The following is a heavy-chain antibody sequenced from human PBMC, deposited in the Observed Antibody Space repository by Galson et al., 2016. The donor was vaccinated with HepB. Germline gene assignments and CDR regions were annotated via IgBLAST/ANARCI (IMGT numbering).Heavy chain of an antibody. CDR3: AKSGFWSGSYRYYYGMDV. V-gene: IGHV1-8*01. CDR1: GYTFNSYD. CDR2: MNPNSGDT. Sequence: SVKVSCKASGYTFNSYDINWVRQATGQGLEWMGWMNPNSGDTGYAQKFQGRVTMTRNTSISTVYMELSSLRSEDTAVYYCAKSGFWSGSYRYYYGMDVWGLGTTVTVSS. J-gene: IGHJ6*02. D-gene: IGHD3-3*01.